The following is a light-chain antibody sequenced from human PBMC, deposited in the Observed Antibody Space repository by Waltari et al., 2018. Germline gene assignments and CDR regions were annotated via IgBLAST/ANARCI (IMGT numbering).Light chain of an antibody. J-gene: IGLJ1*01. CDR3: SSYTSSISYV. V-gene: IGLV2-14*03. CDR2: DVV. Sequence: QSALTQPASVSGSPGQSITISCTGTRSDVGGYNAVSWYQQHPGKAPKLMSYDVVSRPSGVPNRFSGSKSGNTASLVISGLQADDEADYYCSSYTSSISYVFGTGTKVTVL. CDR1: RSDVGGYNA.